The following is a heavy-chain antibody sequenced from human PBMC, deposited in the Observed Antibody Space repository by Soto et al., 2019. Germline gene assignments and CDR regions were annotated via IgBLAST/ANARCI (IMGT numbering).Heavy chain of an antibody. J-gene: IGHJ5*02. V-gene: IGHV1-3*01. CDR3: VRRHVSATGIDWVDP. CDR1: GYTFTSYG. Sequence: ASVTVSCKASGYTFTSYGIHWVRQAPGQRLEWMGWINAANGDTKYSPKFQGRVTITRDTSASTAYMELSSLRSEDTAVYYCVRRHVSATGIDWVDPWGQGTMVTVSS. CDR2: INAANGDT. D-gene: IGHD6-13*01.